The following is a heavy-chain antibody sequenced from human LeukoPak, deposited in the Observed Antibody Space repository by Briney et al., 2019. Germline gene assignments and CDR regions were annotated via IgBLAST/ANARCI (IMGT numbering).Heavy chain of an antibody. D-gene: IGHD3-10*01. V-gene: IGHV3-30-3*01. CDR2: ISYDGSNK. CDR1: GFTFSSYA. CDR3: ARDYRYYGSGSYYKDLAY. J-gene: IGHJ4*02. Sequence: PGRSLRLSCAASGFTFSSYAMNWVRQAPGKGLEWVAVISYDGSNKYYAESVKGRFTISRDNSKNTLYLQMNSLRAEDTAVYYCARDYRYYGSGSYYKDLAYWGQGTLVTVSS.